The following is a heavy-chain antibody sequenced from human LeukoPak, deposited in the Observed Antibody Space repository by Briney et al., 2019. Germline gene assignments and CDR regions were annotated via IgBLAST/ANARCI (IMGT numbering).Heavy chain of an antibody. CDR2: IYSGGST. V-gene: IGHV3-53*01. Sequence: PGGSLRLSCAASGFTVSSNYVSWVRQAPGKGLEWVSVIYSGGSTYYADSVKGRFTISRDNSKNTLYLQMNSLRAEDTAVYYCYGYSSSWYRHVAFDIWGQGTMVTVSS. CDR3: YGYSSSWYRHVAFDI. D-gene: IGHD6-13*01. J-gene: IGHJ3*02. CDR1: GFTVSSNY.